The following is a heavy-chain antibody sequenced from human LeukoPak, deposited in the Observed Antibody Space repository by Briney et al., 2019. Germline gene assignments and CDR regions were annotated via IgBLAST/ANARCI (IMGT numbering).Heavy chain of an antibody. CDR3: ARPHTVLYNWFDP. Sequence: ASVRVSCKASGYTFTGYYMHWVRQAPGQGLEWMGRINPNSGGTNYAQKFQGRVTMTRAKSISTAYMELSRLRSDDTAVYYCARPHTVLYNWFDPWGQGTLVTVSS. V-gene: IGHV1-2*06. J-gene: IGHJ5*02. CDR1: GYTFTGYY. CDR2: INPNSGGT. D-gene: IGHD4-11*01.